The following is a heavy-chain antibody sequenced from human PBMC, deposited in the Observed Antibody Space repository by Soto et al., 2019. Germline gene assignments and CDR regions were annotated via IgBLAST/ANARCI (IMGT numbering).Heavy chain of an antibody. CDR2: IYHSGST. Sequence: QLQLQESGSGLVKPSQTLSLTCAVSGGSISSGGYSWSWIRQPPGKGLEWIGYIYHSGSTYYNPPLRSRVTISVDRSKNQFSLKLSSVTAADTAVYYGAGSGYYHNSGMDVWGQGTTVTVSS. CDR1: GGSISSGGYS. V-gene: IGHV4-30-2*01. CDR3: AGSGYYHNSGMDV. D-gene: IGHD3-22*01. J-gene: IGHJ6*02.